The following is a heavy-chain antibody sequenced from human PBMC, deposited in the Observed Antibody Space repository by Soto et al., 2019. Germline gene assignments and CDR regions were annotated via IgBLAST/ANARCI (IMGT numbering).Heavy chain of an antibody. J-gene: IGHJ6*02. CDR1: GFTFSNAW. CDR2: IKSKTDGGTT. V-gene: IGHV3-15*07. D-gene: IGHD5-18*01. CDR3: TTASEQNGAMVTGGGYYYYYGMDV. Sequence: GGSLRLSCAASGFTFSNAWMNWVRQAPGKGLEWVGRIKSKTDGGTTDYAAPVKGRFTISRDDSKNTLYLQMNSLKTEDTAVYYCTTASEQNGAMVTGGGYYYYYGMDVWGQGTTVTVSS.